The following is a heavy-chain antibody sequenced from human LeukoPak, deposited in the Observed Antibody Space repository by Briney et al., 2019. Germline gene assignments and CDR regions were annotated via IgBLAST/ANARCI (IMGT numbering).Heavy chain of an antibody. V-gene: IGHV3-30*02. CDR3: ARDDYYYDSSGRLDC. CDR2: IRYDGSNK. Sequence: GGSLRLSCAASGFTFSSYGTHWVRQAPGKGLEWVAFIRYDGSNKYYADSVKGRFTISRDNSKNTLYLQMNSLRAEDTAVYYCARDDYYYDSSGRLDCWGQGTLVTVSS. J-gene: IGHJ4*02. CDR1: GFTFSSYG. D-gene: IGHD3-22*01.